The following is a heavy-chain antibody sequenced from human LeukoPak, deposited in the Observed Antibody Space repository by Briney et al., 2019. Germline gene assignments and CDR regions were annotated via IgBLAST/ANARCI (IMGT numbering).Heavy chain of an antibody. J-gene: IGHJ6*02. V-gene: IGHV3-7*04. CDR2: IKQDGSEK. CDR1: GFTFSSYW. CDR3: ARGWHYYYYGMDV. Sequence: GGSLRLSCAASGFTFSSYWMSWVRQAPGKGLEWVANIKQDGSEKYYVDSVKGRFTISRDNAKNSLYLQMNSLRAEDTAVYYCARGWHYYYYGMDVWGQGTTVTVSS.